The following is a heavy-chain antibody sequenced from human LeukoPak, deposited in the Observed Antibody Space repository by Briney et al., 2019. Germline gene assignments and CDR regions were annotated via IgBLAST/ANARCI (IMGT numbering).Heavy chain of an antibody. CDR2: ISGDGGST. V-gene: IGHV3-43*02. CDR1: GFTFDDYA. J-gene: IGHJ3*02. Sequence: GGSLRLSCAASGFTFDDYAMHWVRQAPGKGLEWVSLISGDGGSTYYADSVKGRFTISRDNSKNSLYLQMNSLRTEDTALYYCANLAAAGTGGGAFGIWGQGTMVTVSS. D-gene: IGHD6-13*01. CDR3: ANLAAAGTGGGAFGI.